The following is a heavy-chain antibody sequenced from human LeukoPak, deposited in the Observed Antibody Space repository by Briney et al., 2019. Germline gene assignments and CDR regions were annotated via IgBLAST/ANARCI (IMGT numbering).Heavy chain of an antibody. J-gene: IGHJ4*02. V-gene: IGHV3-23*01. CDR3: AKSFSVGYSSGWYVAAYYFDY. Sequence: GGSLRLSCAASGFIFSSYAMSWVRQAPGKGLEWISVISGSGGNTYYTDSVKGRFTISRDNSRNTLHLQMNSLRDEDTAVYYCAKSFSVGYSSGWYVAAYYFDYWGQGTPVTVSS. CDR2: ISGSGGNT. D-gene: IGHD6-19*01. CDR1: GFIFSSYA.